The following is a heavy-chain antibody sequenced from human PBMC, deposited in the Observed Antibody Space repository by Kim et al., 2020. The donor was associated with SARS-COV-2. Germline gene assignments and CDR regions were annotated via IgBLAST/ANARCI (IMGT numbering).Heavy chain of an antibody. J-gene: IGHJ4*02. Sequence: YADSVKGRFTISRDNAKNSLYLQMNSLRAEDTALYYCAKDRSSGYSYYFDYWGQGTLVTVSS. D-gene: IGHD3-22*01. V-gene: IGHV3-9*01. CDR3: AKDRSSGYSYYFDY.